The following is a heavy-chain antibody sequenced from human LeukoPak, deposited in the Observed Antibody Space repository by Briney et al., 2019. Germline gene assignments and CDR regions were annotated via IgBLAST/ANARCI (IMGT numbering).Heavy chain of an antibody. J-gene: IGHJ6*02. CDR3: ARDSDFDSSGYYPYYYYYYKMDV. CDR1: GFTFSSYS. CDR2: ISSSSSYI. Sequence: GGSLRLSCAASGFTFSSYSMNWVRQAPGKGLEWVSSISSSSSYIYYVDSVKGRFTISRDNAKNSLFLQMNSLRAEDTAVYYCARDSDFDSSGYYPYYYYYYKMDVWGQGTTVTVSS. D-gene: IGHD3-22*01. V-gene: IGHV3-21*01.